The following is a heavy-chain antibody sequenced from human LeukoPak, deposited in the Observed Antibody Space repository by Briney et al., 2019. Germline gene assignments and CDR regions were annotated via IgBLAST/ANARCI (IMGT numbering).Heavy chain of an antibody. CDR2: IYYTGRT. V-gene: IGHV4-39*01. Sequence: PSETLSLTCTVSGGSISGSSYYWGWIRQPPGKGLEWIATIYYTGRTYYSPSLKSRVTISVDSSKNKFSLKLSSVTAADTALYYCARVVVVAATSGFDVWGQGTMVTVSS. J-gene: IGHJ3*01. D-gene: IGHD2-15*01. CDR3: ARVVVVAATSGFDV. CDR1: GGSISGSSYY.